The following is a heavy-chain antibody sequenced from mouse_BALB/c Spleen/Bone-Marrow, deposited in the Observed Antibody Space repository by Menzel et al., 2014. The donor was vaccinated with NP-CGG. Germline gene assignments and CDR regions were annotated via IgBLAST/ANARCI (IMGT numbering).Heavy chain of an antibody. CDR2: INPDSRTI. D-gene: IGHD1-1*01. Sequence: VKLVESGGGLVQPGGSLKLSCAASGFDFSRYWMSWVRQAPGKGLEWIGEINPDSRTINYSPSLKDKFIISRDNAKNTLYLRLNKVRSEDTALYCCARPDYYGYLNYWGQGTTLTVSS. CDR1: GFDFSRYW. V-gene: IGHV4-1*02. J-gene: IGHJ2*01. CDR3: ARPDYYGYLNY.